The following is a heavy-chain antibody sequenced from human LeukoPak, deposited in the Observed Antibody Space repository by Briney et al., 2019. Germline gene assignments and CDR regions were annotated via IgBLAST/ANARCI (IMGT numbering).Heavy chain of an antibody. V-gene: IGHV4-34*01. Sequence: SETLSLTCAVYGGSFSGYYWSWIRQPPGKGLEWIGEINHSGSTNYNPSLKSRVTISVDTSKNQFSLKLSSVTAADTAVYYCARRRVLNALDYWGQGTLVTVSS. J-gene: IGHJ4*02. CDR1: GGSFSGYY. CDR3: ARRRVLNALDY. CDR2: INHSGST.